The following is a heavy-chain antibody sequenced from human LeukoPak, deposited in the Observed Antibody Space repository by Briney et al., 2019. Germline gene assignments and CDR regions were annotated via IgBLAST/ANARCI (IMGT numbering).Heavy chain of an antibody. Sequence: SETLSLTCAVYGGSFSGYYWSWIRQPPGKGLEWIGEINHSGSTNYNPSLKSRVTISVDTSKNQFSLKLSSVTAADTAVYYCARGDHYEPAASLPSTTNYYGMDVWGQGTTVTVSS. D-gene: IGHD2-2*01. V-gene: IGHV4-34*01. CDR1: GGSFSGYY. CDR2: INHSGST. J-gene: IGHJ6*02. CDR3: ARGDHYEPAASLPSTTNYYGMDV.